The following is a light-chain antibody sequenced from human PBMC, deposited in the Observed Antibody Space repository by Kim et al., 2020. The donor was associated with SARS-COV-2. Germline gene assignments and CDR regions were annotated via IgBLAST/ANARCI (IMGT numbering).Light chain of an antibody. CDR1: VLAKKD. CDR3: YSAADNTLGI. J-gene: IGLJ2*01. Sequence: PVQTVNITCSGNVLAKKDGRWFQQRPGQAPLQVIYKDNERPSGIPERFSGSSSGTTVTLTISGAQVEDEADYYCYSAADNTLGIFGGGTQLTVL. CDR2: KDN. V-gene: IGLV3-27*01.